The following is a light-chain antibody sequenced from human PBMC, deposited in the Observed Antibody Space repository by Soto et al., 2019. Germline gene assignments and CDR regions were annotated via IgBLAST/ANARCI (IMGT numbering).Light chain of an antibody. J-gene: IGLJ3*02. Sequence: QSGLTQPPSVSGAPGQSVTISCTGGAGSELHWNQQAPGTAPKLLIHDNTHRPSRVPDRFSASKSGTSATLTITWLQAEDEADDECHSYDTSLSGSVLFGGGTKLTVL. CDR2: DNT. CDR1: GAGSE. CDR3: HSYDTSLSGSVL. V-gene: IGLV1-40*01.